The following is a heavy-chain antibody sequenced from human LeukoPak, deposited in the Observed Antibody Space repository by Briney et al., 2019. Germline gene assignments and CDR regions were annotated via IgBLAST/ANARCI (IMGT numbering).Heavy chain of an antibody. Sequence: SETLSLTCAVYGGSFSNYYWSWIRQPPGKGLEWIGEINDSGRTNYNPSLMSRVTVSVDTSKNQFSLRLTSVTATDTAVYYCARRWDYGRNYYIDVWGNGATVSVS. J-gene: IGHJ6*03. CDR3: ARRWDYGRNYYIDV. CDR1: GGSFSNYY. D-gene: IGHD4-17*01. V-gene: IGHV4-34*01. CDR2: INDSGRT.